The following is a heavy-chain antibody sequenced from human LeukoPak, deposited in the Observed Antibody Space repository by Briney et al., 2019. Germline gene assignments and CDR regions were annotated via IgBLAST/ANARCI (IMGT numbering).Heavy chain of an antibody. J-gene: IGHJ4*02. CDR3: ARDWSIAARQRFGY. CDR1: GYTFTSYD. D-gene: IGHD6-6*01. CDR2: MNPNSGNT. Sequence: GASVKVSCKASGYTFTSYDINWVRQATGQGLEWMGWMNPNSGNTGYAQKFKGRVTMTRNTSINTAYMELSSLRSEDTAVYYCARDWSIAARQRFGYWGQGTLVTVSS. V-gene: IGHV1-8*01.